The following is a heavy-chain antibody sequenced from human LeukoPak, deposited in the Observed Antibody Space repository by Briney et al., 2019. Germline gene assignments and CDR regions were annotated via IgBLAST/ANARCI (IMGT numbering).Heavy chain of an antibody. J-gene: IGHJ4*02. CDR2: ISASGGST. CDR1: GFTFSSSA. CDR3: ARVTGRAVSEYYFDY. Sequence: GGSLRLSCAASGFTFSSSAMSWVRQVPGKGLEWVSGISASGGSTSYADSVRGRFTISRDNSKNTLYLQMNSLRAEDTAVYYCARVTGRAVSEYYFDYWGQGTLVTVSS. D-gene: IGHD6-19*01. V-gene: IGHV3-23*01.